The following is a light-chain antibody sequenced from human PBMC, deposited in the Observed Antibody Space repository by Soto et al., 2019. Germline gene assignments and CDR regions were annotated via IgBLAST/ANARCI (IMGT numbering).Light chain of an antibody. CDR2: GNS. CDR1: SSNIGAGYD. Sequence: QTVVTQPPSVSGAPGQRVTISCTGSSSNIGAGYDVHWYQQLPGTAPKLLIYGNSNRPSGVPDRFSGSKSGTSASLAITGLQAEDEADYYCQSYDSSLSHYVFGTGTKLTVL. V-gene: IGLV1-40*01. CDR3: QSYDSSLSHYV. J-gene: IGLJ1*01.